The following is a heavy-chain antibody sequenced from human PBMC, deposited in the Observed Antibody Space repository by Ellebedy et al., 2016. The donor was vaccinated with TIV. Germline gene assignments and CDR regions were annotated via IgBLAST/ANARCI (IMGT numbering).Heavy chain of an antibody. J-gene: IGHJ6*02. D-gene: IGHD2/OR15-2a*01. V-gene: IGHV3-48*02. Sequence: GESLKISCAASGFNFRTYTMNWVRQAPGKGLEWVSLITSSSTTRYYGKSVEGRFAVSRDNDKNSLFLQMNSLRDEDTGVYYCAREFSEGFHSYYYSLDVWGQGTTVIVSS. CDR3: AREFSEGFHSYYYSLDV. CDR2: ITSSSTTR. CDR1: GFNFRTYT.